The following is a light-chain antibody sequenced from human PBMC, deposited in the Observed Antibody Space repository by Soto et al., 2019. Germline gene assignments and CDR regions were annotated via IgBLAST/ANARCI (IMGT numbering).Light chain of an antibody. J-gene: IGLJ2*01. V-gene: IGLV2-14*01. Sequence: QSALTQPASVSGSPGQSITISCTGTSSDVGGYNYVSWYQQHPGKAPKLMIYEVSNRPSGVSSRFSGSKSGNTASLTISGLQAEDAADYYCSSYTRSSALVLFGGGTKVTVL. CDR1: SSDVGGYNY. CDR2: EVS. CDR3: SSYTRSSALVL.